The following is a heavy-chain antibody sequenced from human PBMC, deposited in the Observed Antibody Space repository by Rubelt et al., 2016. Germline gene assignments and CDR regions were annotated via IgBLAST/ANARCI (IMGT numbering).Heavy chain of an antibody. V-gene: IGHV3-74*01. CDR1: GFTFSTYW. D-gene: IGHD6-6*01. CDR2: IYDDGSVT. Sequence: EVQLVESGGGLVQPGGSLRLSCAASGFTFSTYWMYWVRQAPGKGLVWVSRIYDDGSVTNYADSVKGRFTISRDNAKNTLFLQMNSLRAEDTAVYYCAKDPRSISSRGCFDYWGQGTLVTVSS. CDR3: AKDPRSISSRGCFDY. J-gene: IGHJ4*02.